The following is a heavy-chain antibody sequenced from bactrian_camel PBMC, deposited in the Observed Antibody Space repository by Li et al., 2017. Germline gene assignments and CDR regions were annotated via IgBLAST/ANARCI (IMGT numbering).Heavy chain of an antibody. CDR1: GYTGSSTC. CDR2: ISSDNST. CDR3: AADLGWCGSAPLQRQFRN. D-gene: IGHD6*01. J-gene: IGHJ4*01. Sequence: VQLVESGGGSVQPGGSLRLACAVSGYTGSSTCMGWFRRAPGKEREGVASISSDNSTTYADSVKGRFTVSHVNANNTLHLQMNSLKPEDTAVYYCAADLGWCGSAPLQRQFRNWGQGTQVTVS. V-gene: IGHV3S53*01.